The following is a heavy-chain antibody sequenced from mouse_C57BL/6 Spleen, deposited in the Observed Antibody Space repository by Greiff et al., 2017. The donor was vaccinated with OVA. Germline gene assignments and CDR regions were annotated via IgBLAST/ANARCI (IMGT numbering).Heavy chain of an antibody. J-gene: IGHJ3*01. CDR1: GFTFSDFY. Sequence: EVKVVESGGGLVQSGRSLRLSCATSGFTFSDFYMEWVRQAPGKGLEWIAASRNKANDYTTEYSASVKGRFIVSRDTSQSILYLQMNALRAEDTAIYYCARDAGYYGSSYEAWFAYWGQGTLVTVSA. CDR3: ARDAGYYGSSYEAWFAY. V-gene: IGHV7-1*01. CDR2: SRNKANDYTT. D-gene: IGHD1-1*01.